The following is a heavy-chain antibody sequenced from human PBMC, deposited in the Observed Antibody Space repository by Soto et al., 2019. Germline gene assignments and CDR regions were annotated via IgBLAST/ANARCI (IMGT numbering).Heavy chain of an antibody. CDR3: AGVEVGYYYDSSGKGDFDI. J-gene: IGHJ3*02. CDR1: GYTFTSYD. V-gene: IGHV1-8*01. D-gene: IGHD3-22*01. Sequence: ASVKVSCKASGYTFTSYDINWVRQATGQGLEWMGWMNPNSGNTGYAQKFQGRVTMTRNTSISTAYMELSSLRSEDTAVYYCAGVEVGYYYDSSGKGDFDIWGQGTMVTVS. CDR2: MNPNSGNT.